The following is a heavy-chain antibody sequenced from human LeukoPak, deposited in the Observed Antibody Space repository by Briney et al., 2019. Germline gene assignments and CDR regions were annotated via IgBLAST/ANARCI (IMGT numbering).Heavy chain of an antibody. Sequence: PGGSLRLSCAASGFTFSSYAMSWVRQAPGKGLEWVGRTRNKANSYTTEYAASVKGRFTISRDDSKNSLYLQMNSLKTEDTAVYYCARGCSSTSCSGGGYWGQGTLVTVSS. V-gene: IGHV3-72*01. CDR2: TRNKANSYTT. J-gene: IGHJ4*02. D-gene: IGHD2-2*01. CDR1: GFTFSSYA. CDR3: ARGCSSTSCSGGGY.